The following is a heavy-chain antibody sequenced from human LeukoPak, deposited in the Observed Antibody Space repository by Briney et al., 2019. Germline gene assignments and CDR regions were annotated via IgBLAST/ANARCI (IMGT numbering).Heavy chain of an antibody. CDR2: IDWDGEK. CDR3: ALSGGYYDSSGYAIGY. D-gene: IGHD3-22*01. J-gene: IGHJ4*02. CDR1: GFSLSSSGMR. Sequence: SGPTLVNPTQTLTLTCTFSGFSLSSSGMRLSWIRQPPGTALEWLARIDWDGEKFYSTSLKTRLTSSKDTSKNQVVLRMTNMDPVDTATYYCALSGGYYDSSGYAIGYWGQGTLVAVSS. V-gene: IGHV2-70*04.